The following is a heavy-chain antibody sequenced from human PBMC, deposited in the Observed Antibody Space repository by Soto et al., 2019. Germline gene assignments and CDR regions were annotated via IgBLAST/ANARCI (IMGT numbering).Heavy chain of an antibody. CDR2: IYYSGST. V-gene: IGHV4-59*01. D-gene: IGHD2-15*01. CDR1: GGSISSYY. CDR3: ARGHGTRRVAASNWFDP. J-gene: IGHJ5*02. Sequence: SETLSLTCPVSGGSISSYYWSWIRQPPGKGLEWIGYIYYSGSTNYNPSLKSRVTISVDTSKNQFSLKLSSVTAADTAVYYCARGHGTRRVAASNWFDPWGQGTLVTVSS.